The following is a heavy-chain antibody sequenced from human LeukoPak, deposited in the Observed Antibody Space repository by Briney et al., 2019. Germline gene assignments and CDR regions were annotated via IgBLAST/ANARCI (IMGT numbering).Heavy chain of an antibody. CDR2: INPNSGGT. Sequence: ASVKVSCKASGYTFTGYYMHWVRQAPGQGLEWMGWINPNSGGTNYAQKFQGRVTMTRDTSISTAYMELSRLRSDVTAVYYCARVPGWELLKYFDYWGQGTLVTVSS. CDR3: ARVPGWELLKYFDY. J-gene: IGHJ4*02. CDR1: GYTFTGYY. V-gene: IGHV1-2*02. D-gene: IGHD2-15*01.